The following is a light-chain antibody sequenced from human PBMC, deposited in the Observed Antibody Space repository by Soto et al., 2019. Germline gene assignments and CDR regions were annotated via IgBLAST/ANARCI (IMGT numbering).Light chain of an antibody. CDR2: GAS. CDR3: QQYASSRT. V-gene: IGKV3-20*01. J-gene: IGKJ1*01. Sequence: EIVLTQSPDTLSWSPGERATLSCWASQSVNNKFLAWYQQKPGQAPRILMYGASIRATGIPDRFSASGSGTDFTLTISRLEPEDFGVFYCQQYASSRTFGQGTKVEIK. CDR1: QSVNNKF.